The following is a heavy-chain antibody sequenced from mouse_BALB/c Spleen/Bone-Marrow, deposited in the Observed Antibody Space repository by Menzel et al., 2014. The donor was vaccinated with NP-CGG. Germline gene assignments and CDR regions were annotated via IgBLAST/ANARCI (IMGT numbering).Heavy chain of an antibody. CDR1: GFTFSSYT. CDR3: TRDRYDGNSFAY. D-gene: IGHD2-1*01. Sequence: EVKLMESGGGLVKPGGSLKLSCAASGFTFSSYTMSWIRQTPEKRLEWVATISSGGSYTYYPDSVKGRFTISRDNAKNTLYLQMISLKSEDTAMYYCTRDRYDGNSFAYWGQGTLVTVSA. J-gene: IGHJ3*01. CDR2: ISSGGSYT. V-gene: IGHV5-6-4*01.